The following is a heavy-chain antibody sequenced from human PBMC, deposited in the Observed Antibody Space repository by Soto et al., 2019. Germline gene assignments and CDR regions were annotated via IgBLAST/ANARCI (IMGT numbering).Heavy chain of an antibody. CDR3: ARDPVTSD. CDR2: IKGDGSDA. Sequence: EVQLVESGGGLVQPWGSLRLSCAASGFTLSNFYISWVRQAPGKGLEWLGNIKGDGSDAHYVDSVKGRFTISRDNAGNSIYLQMNNLRAEDTAMYYCARDPVTSDWGQGTLVTVSS. V-gene: IGHV3-7*03. CDR1: GFTLSNFY. J-gene: IGHJ4*02.